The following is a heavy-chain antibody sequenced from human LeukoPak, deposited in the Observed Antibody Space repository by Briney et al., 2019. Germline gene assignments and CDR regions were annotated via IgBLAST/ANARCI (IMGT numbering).Heavy chain of an antibody. CDR1: GFAFATYW. J-gene: IGHJ1*01. V-gene: IGHV3-74*01. CDR3: ARMADYDRSGFYGYLPY. CDR2: INGEGSSI. Sequence: PGGSLRLSCAASGFAFATYWMHWVRQAPGKGLEWLSRINGEGSSINYADSEKGRFTISRDNAKNTLYLQIDSLRVEDTAVYYCARMADYDRSGFYGYLPYWGQGTLVTVSS. D-gene: IGHD3-22*01.